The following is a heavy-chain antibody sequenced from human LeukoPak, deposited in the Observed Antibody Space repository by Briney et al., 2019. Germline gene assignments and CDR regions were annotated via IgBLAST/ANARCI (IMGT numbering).Heavy chain of an antibody. Sequence: SETLSLTCTVSGGSISSYYWSWIRQPAGKGLEWIGRIYTSGSTNYNPSLKSRVTMSVDTSKNQFSLKLSSVTAADTAVYYCARDRGGLGYCSSTSCPESWYFDLWGRGTLVTVSS. CDR1: GGSISSYY. CDR3: ARDRGGLGYCSSTSCPESWYFDL. D-gene: IGHD2-2*01. J-gene: IGHJ2*01. V-gene: IGHV4-4*07. CDR2: IYTSGST.